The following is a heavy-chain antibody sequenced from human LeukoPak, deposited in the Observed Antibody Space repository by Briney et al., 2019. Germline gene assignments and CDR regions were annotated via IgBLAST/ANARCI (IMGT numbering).Heavy chain of an antibody. CDR2: INHVGSEE. J-gene: IGHJ4*02. CDR3: ARDPEGGARDW. D-gene: IGHD3-16*01. V-gene: IGHV3-7*01. Sequence: GGSLRHSCVASGFRFSNYWMSWVRQAPGKGLEWVANINHVGSEEYYVDSVKGRFTISRDNAKSSVYLQMNSLSAEDTAVYYCARDPEGGARDWWGQGILVTVSS. CDR1: GFRFSNYW.